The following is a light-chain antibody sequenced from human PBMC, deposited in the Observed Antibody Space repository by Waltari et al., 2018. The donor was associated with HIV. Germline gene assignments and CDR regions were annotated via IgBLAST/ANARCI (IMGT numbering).Light chain of an antibody. Sequence: QSALTQPASVSGSPGQSITTSCTGTSSDVGSYNLFSWYQQHPGKAPKLTIYEGSKRPSGVSNRFSGSKSGNTASLTISGLQAEDEADYYCCSYAGSSTLVFGGGTKLTVL. V-gene: IGLV2-23*01. CDR1: SSDVGSYNL. CDR3: CSYAGSSTLV. J-gene: IGLJ3*02. CDR2: EGS.